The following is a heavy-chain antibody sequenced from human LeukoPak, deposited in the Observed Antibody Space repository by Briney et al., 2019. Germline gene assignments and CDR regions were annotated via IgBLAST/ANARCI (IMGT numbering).Heavy chain of an antibody. CDR1: GYTFTSYG. V-gene: IGHV1-18*01. CDR3: AREGVYSGTFIVAFDI. CDR2: ISAYDGNT. D-gene: IGHD1-26*01. J-gene: IGHJ3*02. Sequence: ASVQVSCKASGYTFTSYGISWVRQSPGQGLEWMGWISAYDGNTDYAQKLQGRLTMTTGTSARPAYMELRSLRSDDAAVYYCAREGVYSGTFIVAFDIWGQGTMVTVSS.